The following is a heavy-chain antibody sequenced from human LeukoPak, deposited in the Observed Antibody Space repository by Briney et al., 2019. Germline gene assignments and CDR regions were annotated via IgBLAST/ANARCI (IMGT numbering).Heavy chain of an antibody. CDR2: IYTNGIT. Sequence: PSETLSLTCTVSGGSISSGDYYWSWIRQPAGEGLEWIGRIYTNGITNYNPSLKSRVTMSVDTSKSQFSLKLSSVTAADTAVYYCAREGYSTGWYPDYWGQGTLVTVSS. CDR1: GGSISSGDYY. V-gene: IGHV4-61*02. J-gene: IGHJ4*02. CDR3: AREGYSTGWYPDY. D-gene: IGHD6-19*01.